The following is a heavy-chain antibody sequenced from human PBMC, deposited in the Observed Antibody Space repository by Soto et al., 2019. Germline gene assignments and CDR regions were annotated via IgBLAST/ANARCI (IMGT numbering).Heavy chain of an antibody. J-gene: IGHJ3*02. Sequence: PGESLKISCEASGYFFTHFWIGWVRQMPGKGLEWMGYVYPGDPDIRYSPSFRGQVTISADKSISTAYLQWSSLRVEDTAVYYCARDNVMDTSMAPAFDIWGQGTMVTVSS. CDR3: ARDNVMDTSMAPAFDI. D-gene: IGHD5-18*01. V-gene: IGHV5-51*01. CDR2: VYPGDPDI. CDR1: GYFFTHFW.